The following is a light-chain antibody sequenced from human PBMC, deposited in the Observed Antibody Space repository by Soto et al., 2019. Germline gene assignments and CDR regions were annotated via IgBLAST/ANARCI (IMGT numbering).Light chain of an antibody. CDR1: SSDIGDYKY. V-gene: IGLV2-14*03. Sequence: QSALTQPASVSGSPGQSSTISCTGTSSDIGDYKYVSWYQQHPGNPPKLIIYDVSDRPSGVSNRFSGSKSGNTASLTISGLQAEDEANYYCSSYTINSAYWVFGGGTKVTVL. CDR3: SSYTINSAYWV. CDR2: DVS. J-gene: IGLJ3*02.